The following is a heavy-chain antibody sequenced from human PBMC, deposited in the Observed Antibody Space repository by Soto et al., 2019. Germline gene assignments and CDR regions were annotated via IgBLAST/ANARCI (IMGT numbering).Heavy chain of an antibody. Sequence: SVKVSCKASGGTFSSYAISWVRQAPGQGLEWMGGIIPIFGTANYAQKFQGRVTITADESTSTAYMGLSSLRSDDTAVYYCARGGYYDSSGSRNYHYYGMNVWGQGTTVTVSS. J-gene: IGHJ6*02. CDR2: IIPIFGTA. CDR3: ARGGYYDSSGSRNYHYYGMNV. D-gene: IGHD3-22*01. V-gene: IGHV1-69*13. CDR1: GGTFSSYA.